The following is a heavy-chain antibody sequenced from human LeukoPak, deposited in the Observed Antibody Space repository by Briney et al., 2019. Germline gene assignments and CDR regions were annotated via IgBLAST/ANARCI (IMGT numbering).Heavy chain of an antibody. V-gene: IGHV3-30-3*01. Sequence: GGSLRLSCAASGFTFSSYAMHWVRQAPGKGLEWVAVISYDGSNKYYADSVKGRFIISRDNANNSLYLQMNSLRAEDTAVYYCARVPPRGYSYGYYFDYWGQGTLVTVSP. CDR1: GFTFSSYA. J-gene: IGHJ4*02. CDR3: ARVPPRGYSYGYYFDY. D-gene: IGHD5-18*01. CDR2: ISYDGSNK.